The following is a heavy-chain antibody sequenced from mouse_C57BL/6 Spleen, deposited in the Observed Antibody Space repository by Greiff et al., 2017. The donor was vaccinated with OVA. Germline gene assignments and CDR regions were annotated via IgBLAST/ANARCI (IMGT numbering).Heavy chain of an antibody. J-gene: IGHJ3*01. CDR3: ARRPSPIYDGYGAWCAY. V-gene: IGHV1-64*01. D-gene: IGHD2-3*01. CDR1: GYTFTSYW. CDR2: IHPNSGST. Sequence: QVQLQQPGAELVKPGASVKLSCKASGYTFTSYWMHWVKQRPGQGLEWIGMIHPNSGSTNYNEKFKSKATLTVDTSSSTAYMQLSSLTAEDSAVEYWARRPSPIYDGYGAWCAYWGQGTLVTVSA.